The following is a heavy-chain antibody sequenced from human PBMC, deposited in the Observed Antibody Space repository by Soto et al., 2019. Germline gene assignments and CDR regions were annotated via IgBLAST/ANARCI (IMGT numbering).Heavy chain of an antibody. CDR2: IYSGGST. V-gene: IGHV3-53*01. CDR1: GFTVSSNY. CDR3: ARTVVATPDYFDY. J-gene: IGHJ4*02. Sequence: GGSLRLSCAASGFTVSSNYMSWVRQAPGKGLEWVSVIYSGGSTYYADSVKGRFTISRDNSKNTLYLQMNTLRAEDTAVYYCARTVVATPDYFDYWGLGTLVTVSS. D-gene: IGHD2-2*01.